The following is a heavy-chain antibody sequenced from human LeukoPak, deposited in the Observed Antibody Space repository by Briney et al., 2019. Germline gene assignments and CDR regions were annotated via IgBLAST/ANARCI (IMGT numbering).Heavy chain of an antibody. V-gene: IGHV1-18*01. J-gene: IGHJ6*03. Sequence: ASVKVSCKASGYTFTSYGISWVRRAPGQGLEWMGWISAYNGNTNYAQKLQGRVTMTTDTSTSTAYMELRSLRSDDTAVYYCARLADSGSYYYYYYYMDVWGKGTAVTVSS. D-gene: IGHD1-26*01. CDR3: ARLADSGSYYYYYYYMDV. CDR2: ISAYNGNT. CDR1: GYTFTSYG.